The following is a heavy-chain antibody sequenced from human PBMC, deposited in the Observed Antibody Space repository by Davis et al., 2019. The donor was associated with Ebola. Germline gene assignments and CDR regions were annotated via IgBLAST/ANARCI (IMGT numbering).Heavy chain of an antibody. CDR2: ITGSGYTI. J-gene: IGHJ6*02. Sequence: GESLKISCAASGFTFSSFEMTWVRQAPGKGLEWISYITGSGYTIYDADSVKGRFTISRDNSKNTLYLQMNSLRAEDTAVYYCARVPVVYGGNSRVKYGMDVWGQGTTVTVSS. D-gene: IGHD4-23*01. V-gene: IGHV3-48*03. CDR3: ARVPVVYGGNSRVKYGMDV. CDR1: GFTFSSFE.